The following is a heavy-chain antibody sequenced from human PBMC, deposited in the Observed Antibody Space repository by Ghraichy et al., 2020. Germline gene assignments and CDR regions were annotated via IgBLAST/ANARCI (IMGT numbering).Heavy chain of an antibody. D-gene: IGHD3-10*01. V-gene: IGHV3-66*04. CDR1: GFTVSSNY. CDR2: IYSGGST. J-gene: IGHJ3*02. CDR3: ARHIWDYYGSGSYFGYAFDI. Sequence: GGSLRLSCAASGFTVSSNYMSWVRQAPGKGLEWVSVIYSGGSTYYADSVKGRFTISRDNSKNTLYLQMNSLRAEDTAVYYCARHIWDYYGSGSYFGYAFDIGGQGTMVTVSS.